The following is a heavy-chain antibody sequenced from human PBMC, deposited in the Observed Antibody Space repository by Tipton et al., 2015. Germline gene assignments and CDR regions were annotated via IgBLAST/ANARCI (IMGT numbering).Heavy chain of an antibody. V-gene: IGHV4-61*01. CDR2: VFSSGST. J-gene: IGHJ4*02. CDR3: AREWSSSWYAEY. CDR1: GASVSSDPFF. D-gene: IGHD6-13*01. Sequence: TLSLTCNVSGASVSSDPFFWTWIRQPPGKGLEWIGYVFSSGSTNYNPSLKSRVTISLEASKNQFSLRLNSVTAADTAVYYCAREWSSSWYAEYWGQGTLVTVSS.